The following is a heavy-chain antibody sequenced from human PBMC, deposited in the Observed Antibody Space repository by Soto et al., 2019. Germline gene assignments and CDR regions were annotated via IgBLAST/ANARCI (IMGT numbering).Heavy chain of an antibody. J-gene: IGHJ4*02. D-gene: IGHD1-26*01. V-gene: IGHV4-4*07. CDR2: IYSSVST. CDR1: GGSITGYQ. CDR3: ARSGGSFNLDL. Sequence: GTLEITCTVSGGSITGYQWSWIRQPAGEGLEWIGRIYSSVSTKYNPSLNSRVTMSVDTSKNQFSLNLISVTAADTAVYYCARSGGSFNLDLWGLRTQVTVYS.